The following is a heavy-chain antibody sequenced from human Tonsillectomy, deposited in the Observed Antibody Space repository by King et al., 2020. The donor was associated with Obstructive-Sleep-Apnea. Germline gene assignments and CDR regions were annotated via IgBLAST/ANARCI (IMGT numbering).Heavy chain of an antibody. D-gene: IGHD3-22*01. V-gene: IGHV3-33*01. J-gene: IGHJ3*02. CDR1: GFTFSSYG. Sequence: QLVQSGGGVVQPGRSLRLSCAASGFTFSSYGMHWVRQAPGKGLEWVAVIWYDGSNKYYADSVKGRFTISRDNSKNTLYLQMNSLRAEDTAVYYCARIPPTHPIDCYDSSGYYYDAFDIWGQGTMVTASS. CDR3: ARIPPTHPIDCYDSSGYYYDAFDI. CDR2: IWYDGSNK.